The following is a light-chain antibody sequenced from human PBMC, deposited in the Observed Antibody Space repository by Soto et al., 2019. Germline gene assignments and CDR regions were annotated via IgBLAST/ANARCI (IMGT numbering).Light chain of an antibody. CDR3: SSYTGDSLV. CDR2: EVN. CDR1: NSDVGAYNY. Sequence: QSALTQPASVSGSPGQSITISCTGTNSDVGAYNYVSWYQQHSEKAPRLLIYEVNNRPSGVSNRFSGSKSGNTASLTISGLQADDEADYYCSSYTGDSLVFGGGTKLTVL. J-gene: IGLJ2*01. V-gene: IGLV2-14*01.